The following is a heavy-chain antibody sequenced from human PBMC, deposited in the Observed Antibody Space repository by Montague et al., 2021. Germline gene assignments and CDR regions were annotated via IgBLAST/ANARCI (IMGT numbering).Heavy chain of an antibody. CDR3: AAYYYGGGGRGS. J-gene: IGHJ5*02. Sequence: SETLSLTCNVSGDSVRCGIYHWGWIRQSPGKGLEWIGYICDGGSATYKTSLGSRVTMSLDTPSNQFSLNLRSATAADTAVYYCAAYYYGGGGRGSWGQGTLVTVSS. CDR1: GDSVRCGIYH. CDR2: ICDGGSA. D-gene: IGHD3-22*01. V-gene: IGHV4-61*01.